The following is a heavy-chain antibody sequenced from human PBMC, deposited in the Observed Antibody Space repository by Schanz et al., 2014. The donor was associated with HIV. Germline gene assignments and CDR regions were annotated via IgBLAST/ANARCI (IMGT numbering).Heavy chain of an antibody. CDR1: GFRFSSYA. V-gene: IGHV3-23*01. Sequence: EVLLLESGGGLVQPGGSLRLSCAASGFRFSSYAMSWVRQAPGKGLEWVASIRGSGGSTYYTDSVKGRFTISRDNSKSTLYLQLSSLRAYYSAIYYCAKGGRDILSYYGMDVWGQGTTVTVSS. J-gene: IGHJ6*02. CDR3: AKGGRDILSYYGMDV. D-gene: IGHD2-15*01. CDR2: IRGSGGST.